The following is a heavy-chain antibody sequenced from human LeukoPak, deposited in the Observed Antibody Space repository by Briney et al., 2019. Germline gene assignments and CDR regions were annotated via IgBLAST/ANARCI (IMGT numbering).Heavy chain of an antibody. CDR3: AKGAVITMVRGVISAHFDY. D-gene: IGHD3-10*01. CDR1: GFAFSSYA. V-gene: IGHV3-23*01. J-gene: IGHJ4*02. CDR2: ISGSGGST. Sequence: GGSLRLSCAASGFAFSSYAMSWVRQAPGKGLEWVSAISGSGGSTYYADSVKGRFTISRDNSKNTLYLQMNGLRAEDTAVYYCAKGAVITMVRGVISAHFDYWGQGTLVTVSS.